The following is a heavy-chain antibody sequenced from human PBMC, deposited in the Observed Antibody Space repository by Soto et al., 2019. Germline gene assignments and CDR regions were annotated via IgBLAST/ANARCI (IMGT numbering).Heavy chain of an antibody. CDR2: INPSGGST. D-gene: IGHD2-21*02. J-gene: IGHJ4*02. CDR3: ARGAPPSHIVVVTDPFDY. CDR1: GYTFTSYY. V-gene: IGHV1-46*01. Sequence: ASVKVSCKASGYTFTSYYMHWVRQAPGQGLEWMGIINPSGGSTSYAQKFQGRVTMTRDTSTSTVYMELSSLRSEDTAVYYCARGAPPSHIVVVTDPFDYWGQGTLVTVYS.